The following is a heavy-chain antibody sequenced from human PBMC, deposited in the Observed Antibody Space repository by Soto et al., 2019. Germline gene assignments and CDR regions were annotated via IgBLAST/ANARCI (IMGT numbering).Heavy chain of an antibody. CDR3: VKGGYHYFDY. Sequence: LRLSCAASGFTFSSYWMTWVRQAPGKGLEWVANINQDGSQKYFVDSVKGRFTISRDNAKNSLYLQMNSLRAEDTAVYYCVKGGYHYFDYWGQGTLVTVSS. V-gene: IGHV3-7*01. J-gene: IGHJ4*02. CDR2: INQDGSQK. CDR1: GFTFSSYW. D-gene: IGHD5-12*01.